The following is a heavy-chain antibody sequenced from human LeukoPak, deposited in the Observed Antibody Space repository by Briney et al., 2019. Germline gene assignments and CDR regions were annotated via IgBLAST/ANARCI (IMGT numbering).Heavy chain of an antibody. D-gene: IGHD6-13*01. V-gene: IGHV4-59*01. CDR1: GGSINSYF. CDR3: ARRSSSWKNWFDP. CDR2: IYYSGTT. Sequence: SETLSLTCIVSGGSINSYFWSWIRQPPGKGLEWIGYIYYSGTTNYSPSLKSRVTMSVDMSKNQFSLKLSSVTAADTAVYYCARRSSSWKNWFDPWGQGTLVTVSS. J-gene: IGHJ5*02.